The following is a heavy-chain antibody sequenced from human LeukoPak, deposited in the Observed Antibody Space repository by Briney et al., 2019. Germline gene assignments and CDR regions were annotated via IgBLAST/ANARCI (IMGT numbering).Heavy chain of an antibody. J-gene: IGHJ5*02. Sequence: GGSLRLSCAASGFTVSSNYMSWVRQAPGKGLEWVSVIYGGGSTYYADSVKGRFTISRHNSKNTLYLQRNSLRAEDTAVYYCARVARGSSGYSLDPWGQGTLVTVSS. CDR2: IYGGGST. CDR1: GFTVSSNY. D-gene: IGHD3-22*01. V-gene: IGHV3-53*04. CDR3: ARVARGSSGYSLDP.